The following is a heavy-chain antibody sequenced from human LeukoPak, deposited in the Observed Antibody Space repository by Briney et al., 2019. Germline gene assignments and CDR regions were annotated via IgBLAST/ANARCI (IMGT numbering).Heavy chain of an antibody. CDR3: ATITTLLRSVALHGAFDI. J-gene: IGHJ3*02. V-gene: IGHV3-9*01. CDR1: GFTFYDYA. Sequence: GGSLRLSCAAYGFTFYDYARHWVRQAPGKGLEWVSGISWNSGSIGYADSVKGRFTISTDNAKNSLYLQMNSLRAEDTALYYCATITTLLRSVALHGAFDIWGQGTMVTVSS. CDR2: ISWNSGSI. D-gene: IGHD6-19*01.